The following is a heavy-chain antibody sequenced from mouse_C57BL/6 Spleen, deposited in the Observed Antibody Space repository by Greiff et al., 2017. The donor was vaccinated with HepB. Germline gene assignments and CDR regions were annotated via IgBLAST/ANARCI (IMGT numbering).Heavy chain of an antibody. Sequence: VQGVESGAELVRPGTSVKVSCKASGYAFTNYLIEWVKQRPGQGLEWIGVINPGSGGTNYNEKFKGKATLTADKSSSTAYMQLSSLTSEDSAVYFCARQGGSGYVNYWGQGTTLTVSS. V-gene: IGHV1-54*01. D-gene: IGHD3-2*02. CDR3: ARQGGSGYVNY. CDR2: INPGSGGT. CDR1: GYAFTNYL. J-gene: IGHJ2*01.